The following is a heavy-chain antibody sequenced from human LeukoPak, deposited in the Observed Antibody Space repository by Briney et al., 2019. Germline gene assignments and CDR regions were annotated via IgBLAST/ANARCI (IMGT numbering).Heavy chain of an antibody. D-gene: IGHD3-16*02. J-gene: IGHJ4*02. CDR3: AKSLYGGCDY. V-gene: IGHV3-74*01. Sequence: GGSLRLSCAASGFTFSSYWMYWVRQAPGKGLVWVSRINSDESSTSYADSVKGRFTIFRDNSKNTVYLQMNSLRVEDTAVYYCAKSLYGGCDYWGQGTVVTVSS. CDR2: INSDESST. CDR1: GFTFSSYW.